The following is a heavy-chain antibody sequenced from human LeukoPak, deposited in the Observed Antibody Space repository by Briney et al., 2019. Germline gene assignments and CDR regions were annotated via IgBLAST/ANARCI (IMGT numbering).Heavy chain of an antibody. D-gene: IGHD3-9*01. Sequence: SGTLSLTCTVSGYSISSGYYWGWIRQPPGKGLEWIGSIYHGGSTYYNPSLKSRVTISVDTSKNQFSLKLSSVTAADTAVYYCARGSYDILTGYPYYFDYWGQGTLVTVSS. V-gene: IGHV4-38-2*02. CDR1: GYSISSGYY. J-gene: IGHJ4*02. CDR2: IYHGGST. CDR3: ARGSYDILTGYPYYFDY.